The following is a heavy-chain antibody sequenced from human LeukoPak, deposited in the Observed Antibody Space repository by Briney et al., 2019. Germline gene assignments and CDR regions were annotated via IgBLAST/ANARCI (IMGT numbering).Heavy chain of an antibody. CDR3: ARGSTPGNGYYFDY. D-gene: IGHD3-10*01. V-gene: IGHV3-23*01. CDR2: ITGGGDT. J-gene: IGHJ4*02. CDR1: GFTFVNSA. Sequence: PGGSLRLSRAASGFTFVNSAMGWVRQAPGKGLEWVSSITGGGDTYYADSVRGRFTISRDNSRNTLYLQMNSLRAEDTDVYYCARGSTPGNGYYFDYWGQGTLVPVSS.